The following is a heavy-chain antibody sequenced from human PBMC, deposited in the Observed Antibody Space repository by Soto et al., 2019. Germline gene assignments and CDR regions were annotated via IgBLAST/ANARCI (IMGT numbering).Heavy chain of an antibody. V-gene: IGHV6-1*01. J-gene: IGHJ6*02. CDR3: ARGKEYSSSSGFDV. D-gene: IGHD6-6*01. CDR2: TYYRSRWYN. Sequence: PSQTLSLTCAISGDSVSSNSAAWNWMRQSPSRGLEWLGRTYYRSRWYNGYAVSVKGRITINPDTSKNQFSLQLNSVTPEDTAVYYCARGKEYSSSSGFDVWGQGTTVTVSS. CDR1: GDSVSSNSAA.